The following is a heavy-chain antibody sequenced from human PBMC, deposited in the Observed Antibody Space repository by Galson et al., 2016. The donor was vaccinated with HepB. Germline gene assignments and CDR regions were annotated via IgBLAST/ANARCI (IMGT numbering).Heavy chain of an antibody. CDR3: ADLGAYDY. D-gene: IGHD4/OR15-4a*01. V-gene: IGHV3-72*01. Sequence: SLRLSCAASGLPFSRRYAEWVRQAPGKGLEWPGLIRTTVDGYSTEYAASVRGRFAISRDDSKNVAYLHMSDLKTDDTAVYFCADLGAYDYWGQGTLVTVSS. CDR2: IRTTVDGYST. J-gene: IGHJ4*02. CDR1: GLPFSRRY.